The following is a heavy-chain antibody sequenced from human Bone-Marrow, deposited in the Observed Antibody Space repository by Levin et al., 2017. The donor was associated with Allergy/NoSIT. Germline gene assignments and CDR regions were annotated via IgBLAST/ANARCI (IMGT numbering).Heavy chain of an antibody. V-gene: IGHV3-48*03. D-gene: IGHD6-13*01. CDR1: GFTFSSFE. J-gene: IGHJ6*02. CDR3: ARWGPIAAAGSGGTAVYYYYGMDV. Sequence: GESLKISCAVSGFTFSSFEMNWVRQAPGKGLEWVSYISSSGSTISYADSVQGRFTISRDNAKNSLYLQMNSLRAEDTAVYYCARWGPIAAAGSGGTAVYYYYGMDVWGQGTTVTVSS. CDR2: ISSSGSTI.